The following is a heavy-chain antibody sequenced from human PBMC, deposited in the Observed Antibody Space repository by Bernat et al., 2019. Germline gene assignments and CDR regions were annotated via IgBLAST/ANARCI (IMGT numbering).Heavy chain of an antibody. J-gene: IGHJ6*02. Sequence: EVQLVESGGGLVQPGGSLRLSCAASGFTFSSYWMSWVRQAPGKGLEWVANIKQDGSEKYYVDSVKGRFTISRDNAKNSLYLQMNSLRAEDTAVYYCARDRGGGYCANGVCDNFYYGMDVWGQGTTVTVSS. CDR3: ARDRGGGYCANGVCDNFYYGMDV. CDR2: IKQDGSEK. V-gene: IGHV3-7*03. CDR1: GFTFSSYW. D-gene: IGHD2-8*01.